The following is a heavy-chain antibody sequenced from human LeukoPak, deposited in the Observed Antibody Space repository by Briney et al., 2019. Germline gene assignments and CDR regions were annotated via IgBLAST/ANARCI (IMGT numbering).Heavy chain of an antibody. J-gene: IGHJ4*02. V-gene: IGHV3-23*01. D-gene: IGHD3-9*01. Sequence: PGGSLRLSCAASRFTFSSYAMSWVRQAPGKGLEWVSAISGSGGSTYYADSVKGRFTISRDNSKNTLYLQMNSLRAEDTAVYYCASRYYDILTGYYGPLDYWGQGTLVTVSS. CDR2: ISGSGGST. CDR3: ASRYYDILTGYYGPLDY. CDR1: RFTFSSYA.